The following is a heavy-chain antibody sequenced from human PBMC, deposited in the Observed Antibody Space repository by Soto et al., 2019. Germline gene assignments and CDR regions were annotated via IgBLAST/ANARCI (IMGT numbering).Heavy chain of an antibody. CDR2: ISTYNGDT. J-gene: IGHJ6*02. V-gene: IGHV1-18*01. CDR1: GYTFSTSG. CDR3: PRAGAAPYYYYGMDV. Sequence: QVQLVQSGAEVRKPGASVKVSCKASGYTFSTSGMSWLRQAPGQGLEWMGWISTYNGDTNDAPKFQDRVTMTSDTSTSTVHMELRSLRSDDTAVYYCPRAGAAPYYYYGMDVWGQGTRVTVSS. D-gene: IGHD2-15*01.